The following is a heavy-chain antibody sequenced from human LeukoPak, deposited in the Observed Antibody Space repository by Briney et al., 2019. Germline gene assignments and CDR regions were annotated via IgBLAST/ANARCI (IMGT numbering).Heavy chain of an antibody. CDR1: GGSFSGYY. CDR3: ARGALWGYSYGAFEH. CDR2: INHSGST. Sequence: SETLSLTCAVYGGSFSGYYWSWIRQPPGKGLEWIGEINHSGSTNYNPSLKSRVTISVDTSKNQFSLKLSSVTAADTAVYYCARGALWGYSYGAFEHWGQGTLVSVSS. V-gene: IGHV4-34*01. J-gene: IGHJ4*02. D-gene: IGHD5-18*01.